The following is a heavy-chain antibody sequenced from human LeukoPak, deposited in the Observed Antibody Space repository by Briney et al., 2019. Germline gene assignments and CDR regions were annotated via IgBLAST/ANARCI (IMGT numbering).Heavy chain of an antibody. V-gene: IGHV3-30*02. D-gene: IGHD3-16*01. CDR1: GFTFRTYA. J-gene: IGHJ4*02. CDR2: IRYDGSNK. Sequence: GGSLRLSCAASGFTFRTYAMHWVRQSPGKGLEAVAIIRYDGSNKYYADSVKGRFTISRDNSKNTLYLQLNSLTSEDTAVYFCARDPPGRGAYYVDYWGQGTLVTVSS. CDR3: ARDPPGRGAYYVDY.